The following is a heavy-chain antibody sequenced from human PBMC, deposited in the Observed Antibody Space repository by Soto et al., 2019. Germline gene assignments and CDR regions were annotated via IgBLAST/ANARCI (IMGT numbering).Heavy chain of an antibody. CDR1: GGSISSYH. CDR2: IYYTGST. Sequence: PSETLSLTCSVSGGSISSYHWSWIRQSPGKGLEWIGYIYYTGSTNYNPSLKSRVTMSVDTSKNQFALTLTSVTAADTAVYYCAREGIVVAGYDWFDPWGQGTQVTVSS. D-gene: IGHD6-19*01. J-gene: IGHJ5*02. CDR3: AREGIVVAGYDWFDP. V-gene: IGHV4-59*01.